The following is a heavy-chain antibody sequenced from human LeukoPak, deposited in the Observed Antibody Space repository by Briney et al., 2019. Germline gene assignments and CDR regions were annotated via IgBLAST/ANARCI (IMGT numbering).Heavy chain of an antibody. V-gene: IGHV3-7*01. CDR1: GFTFSSYW. Sequence: GGSLRLSCAASGFTFSSYWMSWVRQAPGKGLEWVANIKQDGSEKYYVDSVKGRFTIPRDNAKNSLYLQMNSLRAEDTAVYYCARDMGYLQLLFEDAFDIWGQGTMVTVSS. D-gene: IGHD2-2*01. CDR2: IKQDGSEK. CDR3: ARDMGYLQLLFEDAFDI. J-gene: IGHJ3*02.